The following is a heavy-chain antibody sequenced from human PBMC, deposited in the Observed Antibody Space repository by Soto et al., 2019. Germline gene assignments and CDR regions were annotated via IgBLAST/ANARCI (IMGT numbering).Heavy chain of an antibody. CDR1: GFTFDDYA. V-gene: IGHV3-9*01. CDR3: AKDRKGYRSGWLIDY. CDR2: ISWNSGSI. J-gene: IGHJ4*02. D-gene: IGHD6-19*01. Sequence: EVPLVESGGGLVQPGRSLRLSCAASGFTFDDYAMHWVRQAPGKGLEWVSGISWNSGSIGYADSVKGRFSISRDNAKNSLYLQMNSLRAEDTALYYCAKDRKGYRSGWLIDYWGQGTLVTVSS.